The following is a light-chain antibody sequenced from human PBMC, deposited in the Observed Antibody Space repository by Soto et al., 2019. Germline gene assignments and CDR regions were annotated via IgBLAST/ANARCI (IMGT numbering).Light chain of an antibody. V-gene: IGKV1-13*02. CDR1: QDISST. J-gene: IGKJ5*01. CDR3: QQYYSYSIT. Sequence: AIQLTQSPSSLSASVGDRVTITCRASQDISSTLAGYHQKPAKAPKLLINGASILQSGGPSRFSGSGSGTDVTLTISCLQSEDFATYYCQQYYSYSITFGQGARLEI. CDR2: GAS.